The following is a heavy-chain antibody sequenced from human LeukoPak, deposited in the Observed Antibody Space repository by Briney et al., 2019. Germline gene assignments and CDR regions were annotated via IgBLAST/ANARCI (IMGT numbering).Heavy chain of an antibody. J-gene: IGHJ4*02. CDR2: IHHSGST. Sequence: PSETLSLTCTVSGYSISSGYYWGWIRLPPGKGLEWIGSIHHSGSTYCNPSLKSRVTISVDTSKNQFSLKLISVTAADTAVYYCARVLRWSASSDNWGQGTLVTVSS. D-gene: IGHD4-23*01. V-gene: IGHV4-38-2*02. CDR1: GYSISSGYY. CDR3: ARVLRWSASSDN.